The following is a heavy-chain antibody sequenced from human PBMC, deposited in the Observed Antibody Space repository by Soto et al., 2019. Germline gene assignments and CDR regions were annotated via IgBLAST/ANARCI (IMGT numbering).Heavy chain of an antibody. J-gene: IGHJ6*02. Sequence: SETLYHTCVVSDAPVSGDDLSGSWFRHLPGKGLEWIANVYHTGTTYYNPSLKSRVSMSVDTSQNQFSLILASVTAADTAVYYCARALVTDYNSRDYHYYFAMDVWGQGTSVT. CDR2: VYHTGTT. CDR3: ARALVTDYNSRDYHYYFAMDV. V-gene: IGHV4-31*02. D-gene: IGHD3-22*01. CDR1: DAPVSGDDLS.